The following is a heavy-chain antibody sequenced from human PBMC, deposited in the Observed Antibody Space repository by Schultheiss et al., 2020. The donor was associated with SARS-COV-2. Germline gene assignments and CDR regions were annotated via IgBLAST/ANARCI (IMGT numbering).Heavy chain of an antibody. V-gene: IGHV3-33*07. CDR2: IWNDGSKK. CDR1: GFTFSNYW. Sequence: GESLKISCAASGFTFSNYWMYWVRQAPGKGLVWVAVIWNDGSKKYYADSVTGRFTVSRDNSKNTLYLQMNSLRAEDTAVYYCARDDYHDRSGYFGHWGQGTLVTVSS. J-gene: IGHJ5*02. D-gene: IGHD3-22*01. CDR3: ARDDYHDRSGYFGH.